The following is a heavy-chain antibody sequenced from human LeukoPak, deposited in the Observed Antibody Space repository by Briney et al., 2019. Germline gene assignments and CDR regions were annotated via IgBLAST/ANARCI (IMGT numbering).Heavy chain of an antibody. D-gene: IGHD6-13*01. CDR2: IIPIFGTA. CDR1: GGTFSSYA. CDR3: ARGYSSSWYGWFDP. V-gene: IGHV1-69*06. Sequence: GASVKVSCKASGGTFSSYAISWVRQAPGQGLEWMGRIIPIFGTANYAQKFQGRVTITADKSTSTAYMELSSLRSEDTAVYYCARGYSSSWYGWFDPWGQGTLVTVSS. J-gene: IGHJ5*02.